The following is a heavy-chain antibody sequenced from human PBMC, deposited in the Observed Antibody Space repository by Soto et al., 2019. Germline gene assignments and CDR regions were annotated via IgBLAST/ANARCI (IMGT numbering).Heavy chain of an antibody. CDR2: INCNSGDT. V-gene: IGHV1-2*06. D-gene: IGHD2-2*01. J-gene: IGHJ4*02. CDR1: GDTFTRYY. Sequence: GASVKVSCKLSGDTFTRYYIHWVRQAPGQGLEWMGRINCNSGDTKYAQSVQGGVTMTRDTSINTAYMELSRLRSDDTAVYYCVRGGGSSFFDYWGQGNLVTVSS. CDR3: VRGGGSSFFDY.